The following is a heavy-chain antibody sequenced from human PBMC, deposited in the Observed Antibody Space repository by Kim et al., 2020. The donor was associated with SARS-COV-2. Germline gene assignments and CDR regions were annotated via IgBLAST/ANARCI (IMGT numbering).Heavy chain of an antibody. V-gene: IGHV1-2*02. CDR2: IYSNSGAT. Sequence: ASVKVSCEASGYSFTGYFIHWLRQAPGQGLEWLGWIYSNSGATKYAQNFQGRVTMTRDMSINTVYMELSRLTSDDTAVYYCARLAAYSSACLDYWGQGTLLTVSS. J-gene: IGHJ4*02. CDR1: GYSFTGYF. D-gene: IGHD6-25*01. CDR3: ARLAAYSSACLDY.